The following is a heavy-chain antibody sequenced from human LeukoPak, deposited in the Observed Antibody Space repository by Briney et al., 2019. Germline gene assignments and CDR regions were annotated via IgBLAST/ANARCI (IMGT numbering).Heavy chain of an antibody. Sequence: ASVKVSCKASGYTFSNYGITWVRQAPGQGLDWMGTISGHNGDVNYAPKFQGRVTMTTDTSTTTAYMELRSLRFDDTAVYYCARYNSLLRGVTTSDYWGQGTLVTVSS. J-gene: IGHJ4*02. CDR2: ISGHNGDV. CDR1: GYTFSNYG. V-gene: IGHV1-18*01. CDR3: ARYNSLLRGVTTSDY. D-gene: IGHD3-10*01.